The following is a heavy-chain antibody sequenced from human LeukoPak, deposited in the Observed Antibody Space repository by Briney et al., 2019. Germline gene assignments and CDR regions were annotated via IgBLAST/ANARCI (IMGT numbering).Heavy chain of an antibody. J-gene: IGHJ6*02. Sequence: GGSLRLSCAASGINFSGYSMHWVRQAPGKGLEWVSYISGSSRTIYYADSVKGRFTISRDNSKNSLHLQINSLRDEDTAVYYCAIRGYYDTTYAYDYHAMDVWGQGTAVTVSS. CDR2: ISGSSRTI. D-gene: IGHD3-22*01. V-gene: IGHV3-48*02. CDR3: AIRGYYDTTYAYDYHAMDV. CDR1: GINFSGYS.